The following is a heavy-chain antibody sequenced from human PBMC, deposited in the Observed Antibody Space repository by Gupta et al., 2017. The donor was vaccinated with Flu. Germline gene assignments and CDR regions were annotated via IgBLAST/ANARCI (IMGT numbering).Heavy chain of an antibody. V-gene: IGHV4-34*01. CDR2: ISHSGRT. J-gene: IGHJ3*02. Sequence: GWMGEISHSGRTNDNPSLNSRVTISIDTSKDQFSMELSSVTAADTAVYCCAKRPGPYCSSTSCYRRSYAFDIWGQGTMVTVSS. CDR3: AKRPGPYCSSTSCYRRSYAFDI. D-gene: IGHD2-2*02.